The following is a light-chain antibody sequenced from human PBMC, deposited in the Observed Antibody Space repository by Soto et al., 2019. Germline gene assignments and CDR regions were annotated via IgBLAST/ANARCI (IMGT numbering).Light chain of an antibody. CDR3: CSYAFLLYV. J-gene: IGLJ1*01. CDR1: SSDVGSYNL. V-gene: IGLV2-23*01. CDR2: EGS. Sequence: QSVLTQPASVSGSPGQSITISCTGTSSDVGSYNLVSWYQQHPGKAPKLMIYEGSKRPSGVSNRFSGSKSGNTASLTISGLQAEDEADYYCCSYAFLLYVFGTGTKVTVL.